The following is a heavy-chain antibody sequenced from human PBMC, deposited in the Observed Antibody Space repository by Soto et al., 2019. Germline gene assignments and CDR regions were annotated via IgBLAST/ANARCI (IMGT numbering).Heavy chain of an antibody. CDR2: ISSSSSTI. CDR1: GFTFSSYS. D-gene: IGHD4-17*01. J-gene: IGHJ6*03. CDR3: ARTTTVTKYYYYMDV. V-gene: IGHV3-48*01. Sequence: GGSLRLSCAASGFTFSSYSMNWVRQAPGKGLEWVSYISSSSSTIYYADSVKGRFTISRDNAKNSLYLQMNSLRAEDTAVYYCARTTTVTKYYYYMDVWGKGTTVTVSS.